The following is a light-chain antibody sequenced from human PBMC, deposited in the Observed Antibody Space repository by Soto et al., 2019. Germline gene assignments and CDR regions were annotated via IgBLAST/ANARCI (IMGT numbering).Light chain of an antibody. V-gene: IGKV1-39*01. CDR2: AAS. CDR3: QQSDSTPIT. CDR1: QSISSY. Sequence: DIQMTQSPSSLSASVGDRVTITCRASQSISSYLNWYQQKPGKAPKLLIYAASSLQSGVPSKFRGSGSGTDFTLAISSLQPEDFATDYWQQSDSTPITVGQGTRLEIK. J-gene: IGKJ5*01.